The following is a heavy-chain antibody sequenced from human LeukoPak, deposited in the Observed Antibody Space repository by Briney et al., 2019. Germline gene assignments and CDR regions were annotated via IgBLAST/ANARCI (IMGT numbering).Heavy chain of an antibody. D-gene: IGHD6-19*01. CDR3: TRDYRHSSGWKRLFDY. CDR1: GFTFSNAW. J-gene: IGHJ4*02. Sequence: PGGSLRLSCAASGFTFSNAWMSWVRQAPGKGLEWVGRIKSKTDGGTTDYAAPVKGRFTISRDDSKNTLYLQMNSLKTEDTAVYYCTRDYRHSSGWKRLFDYWGQGTLVTVSS. V-gene: IGHV3-15*01. CDR2: IKSKTDGGTT.